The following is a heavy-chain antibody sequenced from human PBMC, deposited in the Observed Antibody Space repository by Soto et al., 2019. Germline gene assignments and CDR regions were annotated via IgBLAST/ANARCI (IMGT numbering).Heavy chain of an antibody. J-gene: IGHJ4*02. CDR1: GDSISRGAYY. Sequence: TSETLSLTCTVSGDSISRGAYYWTWIRQHPVKGLEWIGYIYNSGRTNYNPSLKSRVTISLDTSENQFSLKLSSVTAADTAVYYCARRWGPGFDYWGQGTLVTVSS. CDR2: IYNSGRT. CDR3: ARRWGPGFDY. D-gene: IGHD7-27*01. V-gene: IGHV4-61*08.